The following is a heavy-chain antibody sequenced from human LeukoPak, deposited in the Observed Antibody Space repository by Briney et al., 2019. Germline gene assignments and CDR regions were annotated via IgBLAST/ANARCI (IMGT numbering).Heavy chain of an antibody. D-gene: IGHD3-9*01. J-gene: IGHJ4*02. CDR1: GCSINSGDNY. Sequence: SETLSLTCTVSGCSINSGDNYWHWLRQPPGRGLEWIGNIYYRESTNSNPSLECRVSISVETSKNQFSLKLSPVPAADTAVYYCAKARHYDILTGYYRTGYFDYWGQGTLVTVSS. CDR2: IYYREST. CDR3: AKARHYDILTGYYRTGYFDY. V-gene: IGHV4-30-4*01.